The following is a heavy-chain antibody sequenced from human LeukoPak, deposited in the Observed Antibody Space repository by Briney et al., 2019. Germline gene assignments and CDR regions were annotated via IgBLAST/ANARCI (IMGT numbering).Heavy chain of an antibody. V-gene: IGHV4-4*02. CDR2: IYHSGST. J-gene: IGHJ3*02. CDR3: AGPPIVVVTAIDHDAFDI. D-gene: IGHD2-21*02. CDR1: GGSISSYY. Sequence: SETLSLTCTVSGGSISSYYWSWVRQPPGKGLEWIGEIYHSGSTNYNPSLKSRVTISVDKSKNQFSLKLSSVTAADTAVYYCAGPPIVVVTAIDHDAFDIWGQGTMVTVSS.